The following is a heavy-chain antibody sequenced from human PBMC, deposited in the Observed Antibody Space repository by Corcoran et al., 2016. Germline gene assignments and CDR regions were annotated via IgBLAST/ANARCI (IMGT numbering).Heavy chain of an antibody. Sequence: QVQLVQSGAEVKKPGASVKVSCKASGYTFTSYSISWVRQAPGQGLEWMGWISAYNGNTNYAQKLQGRVTMTTDTSTSTAYMELRSLRSDDTAVYYCARESPGYSYALIYYYGMDVWGQGTTVTVSS. V-gene: IGHV1-18*01. D-gene: IGHD5-18*01. J-gene: IGHJ6*02. CDR3: ARESPGYSYALIYYYGMDV. CDR1: GYTFTSYS. CDR2: ISAYNGNT.